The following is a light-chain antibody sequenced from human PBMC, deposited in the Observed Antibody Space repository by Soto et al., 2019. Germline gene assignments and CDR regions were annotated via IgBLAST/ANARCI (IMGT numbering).Light chain of an antibody. CDR1: SSDVGGYNY. Sequence: QSALTQPASVSGSPGQSITISCTGTSSDVGGYNYVSWYQQHPGTAPKLMIYDVSNRPSGVSNRFSGSKSGNTASLTISGLQADDEADYYCSSYTTSSTYYVFGAGTKLTVL. V-gene: IGLV2-14*01. CDR3: SSYTTSSTYYV. CDR2: DVS. J-gene: IGLJ1*01.